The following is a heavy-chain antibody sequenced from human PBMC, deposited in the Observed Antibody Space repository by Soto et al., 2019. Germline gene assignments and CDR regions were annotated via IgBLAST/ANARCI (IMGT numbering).Heavy chain of an antibody. CDR1: GGSIRSTTYY. D-gene: IGHD1-1*01. CDR2: IYYSGTT. V-gene: IGHV4-39*01. J-gene: IGHJ5*02. Sequence: QLQLQESGPGLVKPSETLSLTCTVSGGSIRSTTYYWAWIRQSPGKGLEWIASIYYSGTTYYHPSLKSRVTMSVDTRKNQVSLKLSSVTAADTAVYYCVRHWSSSGNNWFDPWGQGTQVTVSS. CDR3: VRHWSSSGNNWFDP.